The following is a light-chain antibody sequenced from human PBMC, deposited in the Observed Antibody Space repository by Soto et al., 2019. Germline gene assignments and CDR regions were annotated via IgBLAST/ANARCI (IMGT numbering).Light chain of an antibody. V-gene: IGLV1-40*01. CDR1: XXXIGAGYD. J-gene: IGLJ3*02. Sequence: QSVLTQPPSVSGAPXXXVTISCTXXXXXIGAGYDVHWYQQLPGTAPKLLIYGNSNRPSGVPDRFSGSKSGTSASLAITGLQAEDEADYYCQSYDSSLSGSVFGGGTKLTVL. CDR2: GNS. CDR3: QSYDSSLSGSV.